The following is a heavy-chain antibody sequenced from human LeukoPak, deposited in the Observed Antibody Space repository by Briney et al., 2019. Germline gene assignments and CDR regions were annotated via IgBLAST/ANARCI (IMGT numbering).Heavy chain of an antibody. CDR3: ARDRWGSGWSVFDC. D-gene: IGHD6-19*01. Sequence: GKSLRLSCAASGFTFSNYGMHWVRQAPGKGLEWVAVIWYDGSNKYYADSVKGRFTISRDNSKNTLYLQMNSLRAEDTAVYYCARDRWGSGWSVFDCWGQGTLVTVSS. CDR2: IWYDGSNK. J-gene: IGHJ4*02. V-gene: IGHV3-33*08. CDR1: GFTFSNYG.